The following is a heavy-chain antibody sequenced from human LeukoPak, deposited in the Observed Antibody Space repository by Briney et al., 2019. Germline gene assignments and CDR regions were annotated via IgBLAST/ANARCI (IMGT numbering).Heavy chain of an antibody. V-gene: IGHV3-21*04. CDR3: ASSSSWYRGFDY. Sequence: GGSLRLSCAASGFTFSSYSMNWVRQAPGKGLEWVSSISSSSSYIYYADSVKGRFTISRDDAKNSVYLQMNSLRAEDTAVYYCASSSSWYRGFDYWGQGTLVTVSS. J-gene: IGHJ4*02. CDR1: GFTFSSYS. CDR2: ISSSSSYI. D-gene: IGHD6-13*01.